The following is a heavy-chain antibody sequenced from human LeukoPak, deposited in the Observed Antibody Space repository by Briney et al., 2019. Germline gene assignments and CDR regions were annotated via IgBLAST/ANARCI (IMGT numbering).Heavy chain of an antibody. D-gene: IGHD6-13*01. J-gene: IGHJ4*02. V-gene: IGHV4-34*01. CDR1: GFTFSSYS. CDR2: MNHSGST. CDR3: ARGLGILRF. Sequence: GSLRLSCAASGFTFSSYSMNWVRQPPGKGLEWIGEMNHSGSTNNNPSLKSRVTFSVDTSKNQFSLKLSSVTAADTAVYYCARGLGILRFWGQGTLVTVSS.